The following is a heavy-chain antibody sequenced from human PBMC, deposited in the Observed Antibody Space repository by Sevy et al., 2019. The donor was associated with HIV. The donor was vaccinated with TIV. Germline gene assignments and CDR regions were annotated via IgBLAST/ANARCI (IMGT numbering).Heavy chain of an antibody. Sequence: GGSLRLSCTASGFTFSSYDMNWVRQAPGKGLEWVSAISGSAGSTYYADLVQGRFTISRDKSKNTLYLQMNSLRAEDTAVYYCAKGDRTFYGLDVWGQGTTVTVSS. CDR3: AKGDRTFYGLDV. V-gene: IGHV3-23*01. D-gene: IGHD2-15*01. CDR1: GFTFSSYD. J-gene: IGHJ6*02. CDR2: ISGSAGST.